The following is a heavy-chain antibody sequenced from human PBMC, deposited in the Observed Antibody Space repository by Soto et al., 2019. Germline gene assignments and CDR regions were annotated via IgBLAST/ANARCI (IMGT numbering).Heavy chain of an antibody. CDR3: ARGMVQQAPDYFDY. V-gene: IGHV3-33*01. Sequence: QVQLVESGGGAVQPGRSLRLSCVASGFTFSSYGMHWVRQAPGKGLEWVSVIWVDGNKEYYADPVKGRFTISRDNSKNSLYLQINSLRAEDTAVYYCARGMVQQAPDYFDYWGQGTLVTVSS. J-gene: IGHJ4*02. CDR1: GFTFSSYG. CDR2: IWVDGNKE. D-gene: IGHD6-13*01.